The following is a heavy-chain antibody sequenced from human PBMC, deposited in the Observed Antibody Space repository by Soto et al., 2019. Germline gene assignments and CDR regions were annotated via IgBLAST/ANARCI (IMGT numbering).Heavy chain of an antibody. V-gene: IGHV3-23*01. CDR3: AKDARPDGYYHDAY. CDR1: GFTFGTYT. J-gene: IGHJ4*02. Sequence: GGSLRLSCAASGFTFGTYTMNWVRQAPGKGLEWVSGIYGNAARTFYADSVKGRFTISRDNSKNTLFLEMNSLRAEDTAVYYCAKDARPDGYYHDAYRGQGTFVTVSS. CDR2: IYGNAART. D-gene: IGHD5-18*01.